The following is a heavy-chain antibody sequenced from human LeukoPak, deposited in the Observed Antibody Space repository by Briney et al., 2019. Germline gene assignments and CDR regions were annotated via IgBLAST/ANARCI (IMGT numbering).Heavy chain of an antibody. CDR1: GFTFSSYA. J-gene: IGHJ4*02. Sequence: GGSLILSWAASGFTFSSYAMGWVRQAPGKGLEWVSSISGSGSSTYYADSVKGRFTTSRDSSKDTLYLQMNTLRAEDTALYYCAKAAVPGTKYYFDYWGQGTLVTVSS. CDR2: ISGSGSST. V-gene: IGHV3-23*01. D-gene: IGHD2-8*01. CDR3: AKAAVPGTKYYFDY.